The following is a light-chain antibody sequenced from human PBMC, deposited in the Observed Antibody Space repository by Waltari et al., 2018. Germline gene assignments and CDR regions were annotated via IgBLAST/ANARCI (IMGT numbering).Light chain of an antibody. CDR1: QSISSW. CDR2: KAS. J-gene: IGKJ4*01. CDR3: QQGHSFPLT. V-gene: IGKV1-5*03. Sequence: DIQMTQSPSTLSASVGDRVTITCRASQSISSWLAWYQQKPGKAPKLLIYKASSLESGVPSRFSGSGSGTEFTLTISSLQPDDFATYYCQQGHSFPLTFGGGTKIDMK.